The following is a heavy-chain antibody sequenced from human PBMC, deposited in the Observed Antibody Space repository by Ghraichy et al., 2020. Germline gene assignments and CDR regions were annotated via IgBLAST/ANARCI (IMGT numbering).Heavy chain of an antibody. CDR3: ARAFYYDILTGYCDYFDY. J-gene: IGHJ4*02. CDR2: ISYDGSNK. D-gene: IGHD3-9*01. V-gene: IGHV3-30*04. CDR1: GFTFSSYA. Sequence: GESLNISCAASGFTFSSYAMHWVRQAPGKGLEWVTVISYDGSNKYYADSVKGRFTISRDNSKNTLYLQMNSLRAEDTAVYYCARAFYYDILTGYCDYFDYWGQGTLVTVSS.